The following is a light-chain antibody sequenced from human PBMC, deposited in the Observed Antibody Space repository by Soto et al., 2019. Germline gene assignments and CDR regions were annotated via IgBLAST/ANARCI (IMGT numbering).Light chain of an antibody. J-gene: IGKJ3*01. Sequence: DIVLTQSPGTLSLSPGERATLSCRASQSVSSRYLDWYQQKPGQAPRLLIYDASSRATGIPDRFSGSGSGKDYTLTISRLDHEEFAVFYCQQYCSSPLFTFGPGTKGDFK. CDR3: QQYCSSPLFT. CDR1: QSVSSRY. CDR2: DAS. V-gene: IGKV3-20*01.